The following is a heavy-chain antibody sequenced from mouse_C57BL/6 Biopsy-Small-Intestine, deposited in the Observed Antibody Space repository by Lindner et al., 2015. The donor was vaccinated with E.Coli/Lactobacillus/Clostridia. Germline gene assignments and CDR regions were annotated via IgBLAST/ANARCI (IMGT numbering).Heavy chain of an antibody. Sequence: VQLQESGGGLVKPGGSLNLSCAASGFTFSDYGVHWVRQAPEKGLEWVAYISSVSDTIYYADTVKGRFTISRDNAKNTLFLQMTSLRSEDTAMYYCARGWYFDVWGTGTPVTVSS. CDR2: ISSVSDTI. V-gene: IGHV5-17*01. CDR3: ARGWYFDV. CDR1: GFTFSDYG. J-gene: IGHJ1*03.